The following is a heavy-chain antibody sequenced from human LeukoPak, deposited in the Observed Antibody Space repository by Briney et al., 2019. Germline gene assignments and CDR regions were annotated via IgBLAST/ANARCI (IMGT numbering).Heavy chain of an antibody. D-gene: IGHD1-26*01. CDR2: FSGSGGST. CDR3: AKSRVVGARGDDY. Sequence: HPGGSLRLSCAASGFIFSNYAMSWVRQAPGKGLQWVSAFSGSGGSTYYADSVKGRFTISRDNSRNTLYLQMNSLRAEDTAVYYCAKSRVVGARGDDYWGQGTLVTVSS. J-gene: IGHJ4*02. CDR1: GFIFSNYA. V-gene: IGHV3-23*01.